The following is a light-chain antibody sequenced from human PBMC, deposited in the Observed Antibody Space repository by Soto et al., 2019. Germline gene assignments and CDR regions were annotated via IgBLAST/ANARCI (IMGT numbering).Light chain of an antibody. V-gene: IGLV2-14*03. J-gene: IGLJ3*02. Sequence: QSALTQPASVSGSPGQSITISYAGSDIGSNDYVTWYQQHPGKAPTLIIFDVSNRPSGVSHRFSGSKSGTTASLTISGLQADDEAYYYCCSYINANNNWVFGGGTKLTVL. CDR1: SDIGSNDY. CDR3: CSYINANNNWV. CDR2: DVS.